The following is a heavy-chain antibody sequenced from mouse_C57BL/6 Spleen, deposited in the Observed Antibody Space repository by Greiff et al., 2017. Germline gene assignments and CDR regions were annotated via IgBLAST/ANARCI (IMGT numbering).Heavy chain of an antibody. V-gene: IGHV1-55*01. CDR3: ARLGTTVVAPYWYFDV. CDR1: GYTFTSYW. CDR2: IYPGSGST. D-gene: IGHD1-1*01. J-gene: IGHJ1*03. Sequence: QVQLQQPGAELVKPGASVKMSCKASGYTFTSYWITWVKQRPGPGLEWIGDIYPGSGSTNYNEKVKSKATLTVDTSSSTAYMQLSSLTSEDSAVYYCARLGTTVVAPYWYFDVWGTGTTVTVSS.